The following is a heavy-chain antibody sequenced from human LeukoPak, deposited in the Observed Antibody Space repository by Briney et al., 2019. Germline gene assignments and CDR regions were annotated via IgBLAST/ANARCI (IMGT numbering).Heavy chain of an antibody. J-gene: IGHJ5*02. Sequence: SETLSLTCAVSGGSISSGGHSWSWIRQPPGKGLEWIGYIYHSGSTYYNPSLKSRVTISVDRSKNQFSLKLSSVTAADTAVYYCARVYSGYDYNWFDPWGQGTLVTVSS. D-gene: IGHD5-12*01. CDR2: IYHSGST. CDR1: GGSISSGGHS. CDR3: ARVYSGYDYNWFDP. V-gene: IGHV4-30-2*01.